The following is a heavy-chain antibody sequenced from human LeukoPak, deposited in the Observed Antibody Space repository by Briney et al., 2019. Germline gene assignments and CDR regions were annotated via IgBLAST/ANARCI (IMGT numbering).Heavy chain of an antibody. CDR2: IKHNGDEL. Sequence: GGSLRLSCAASGFTFSSDWMTWVRQAPGEGLEWVANIKHNGDELNYVDSVEDRFTISRDNAKNSLYLHMTSLRAEDTAVYYCARELRTFDSWGQGTLVTVSS. V-gene: IGHV3-7*01. CDR3: ARELRTFDS. CDR1: GFTFSSDW. D-gene: IGHD3-16*01. J-gene: IGHJ4*02.